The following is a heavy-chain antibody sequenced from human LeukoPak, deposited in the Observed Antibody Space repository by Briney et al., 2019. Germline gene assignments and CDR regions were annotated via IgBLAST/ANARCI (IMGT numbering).Heavy chain of an antibody. J-gene: IGHJ4*02. V-gene: IGHV5-51*01. CDR2: IYPGDSDT. CDR3: ATRVVPAAKALYYFDY. D-gene: IGHD2-2*01. CDR1: GYSFTSYW. Sequence: GESLMISCKGSGYSFTSYWIGWVRQMPGKGLEWMGVIYPGDSDTTYSPSFQGQVTISADKSNSTSYLQWSSLKSSDTAMYYCATRVVPAAKALYYFDYWGQETLVTVSS.